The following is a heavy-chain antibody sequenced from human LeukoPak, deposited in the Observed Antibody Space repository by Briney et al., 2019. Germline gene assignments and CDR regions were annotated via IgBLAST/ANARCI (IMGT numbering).Heavy chain of an antibody. CDR1: GFTFSSYA. Sequence: PGGSLRLSCAASGFTFSSYAMSWVRQAPGKGLEWVSAISGSGGSTYYADSVKGRFTISRDNSKNTLYLQMSTLRAEDTAVYYCAKDAVYSSGWYWFDPWGQGTLVTVSS. CDR2: ISGSGGST. D-gene: IGHD6-19*01. CDR3: AKDAVYSSGWYWFDP. V-gene: IGHV3-23*01. J-gene: IGHJ5*02.